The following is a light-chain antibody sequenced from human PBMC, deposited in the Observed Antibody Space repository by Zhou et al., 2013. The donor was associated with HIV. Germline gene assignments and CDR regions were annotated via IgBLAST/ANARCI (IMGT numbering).Light chain of an antibody. CDR3: CSYADSSTHVV. CDR1: ASDVGGYDF. J-gene: IGLJ2*01. CDR2: EVD. V-gene: IGLV2-23*02. Sequence: QSALTQPASVSGSPGQSITISCTGTASDVGGYDFVSWYQQHPGKAPKLIIYEVDKRPSGVSNHFSGSKSGNTASLTISGLQAEDEADYYCCSYADSSTHVVFGGGTKLTVL.